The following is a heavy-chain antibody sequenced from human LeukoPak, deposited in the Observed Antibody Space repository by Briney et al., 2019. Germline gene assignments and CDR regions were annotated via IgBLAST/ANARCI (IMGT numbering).Heavy chain of an antibody. CDR3: AKDIVGGGDDY. Sequence: GGSLRLSCAASGFTFSSYAMSWVRQAPGKGLEWVSAISGSGGSTYYADSVKGRFTISRDNAENSVYLQMNSLRVEDTAVYYCAKDIVGGGDDYWGQGTLVTVSS. J-gene: IGHJ4*02. D-gene: IGHD2-21*02. V-gene: IGHV3-23*01. CDR2: ISGSGGST. CDR1: GFTFSSYA.